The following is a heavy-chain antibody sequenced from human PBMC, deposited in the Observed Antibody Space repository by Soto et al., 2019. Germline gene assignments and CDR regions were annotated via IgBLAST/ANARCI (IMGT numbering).Heavy chain of an antibody. V-gene: IGHV4-61*01. J-gene: IGHJ4*02. CDR2: ISHSGRT. D-gene: IGHD3-10*01. Sequence: SETLSLTCTVSGASLRSGSYYWSWIRQPPGKGLEWIGYISHSGRTSYDPSLKSRLTMSVDTSQNQFSLQLNSVTAADTAVYDCSYGSSFDYWGEGSLVTVSS. CDR1: GASLRSGSYY. CDR3: SYGSSFDY.